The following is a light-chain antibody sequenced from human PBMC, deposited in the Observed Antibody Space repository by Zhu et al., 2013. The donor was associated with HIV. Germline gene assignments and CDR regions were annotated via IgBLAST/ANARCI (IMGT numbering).Light chain of an antibody. CDR3: GTWDDSLHVPV. V-gene: IGLV1-44*01. CDR2: KND. CDR1: TSNIGSNT. J-gene: IGLJ3*02. Sequence: QSVLTQPPSASGTPGQRVTISCSGSTSNIGSNTVNWYQQVPGTAPKLLIYKNDQRPSGVPDRLSGSKSGTSASLAISGLQSEDEADYYCGTWDDSLHVPVFGGGTKLTVL.